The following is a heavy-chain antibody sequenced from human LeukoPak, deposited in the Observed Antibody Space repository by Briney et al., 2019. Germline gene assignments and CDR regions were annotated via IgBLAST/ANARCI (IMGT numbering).Heavy chain of an antibody. Sequence: PGGSLRLSCAASGFTFSSYGMSWVRRAPGKGLEWVSAISGSGGSTYYADSVKGRFTISRDNSKNTLYLQMNSLRAEDTAVYYCANPTRSGWYGGNFDYWGQGTLVTVSS. CDR3: ANPTRSGWYGGNFDY. V-gene: IGHV3-23*01. CDR2: ISGSGGST. J-gene: IGHJ4*02. D-gene: IGHD6-19*01. CDR1: GFTFSSYG.